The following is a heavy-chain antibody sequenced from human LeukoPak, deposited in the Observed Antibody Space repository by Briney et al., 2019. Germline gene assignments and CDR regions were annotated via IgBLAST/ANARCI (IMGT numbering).Heavy chain of an antibody. CDR1: GYTLTELP. Sequence: ASVKVSCKVSGYTLTELPIHWVRQAPGKGLEWMGGFDPDDGETVYAQMFQGRVTMTEDTSSDTASMELSSLRSEDTAVYDCATGTSGSYYVGIVRPIDYWGQGTLVTVSS. CDR2: FDPDDGET. D-gene: IGHD1-26*01. V-gene: IGHV1-24*01. CDR3: ATGTSGSYYVGIVRPIDY. J-gene: IGHJ4*02.